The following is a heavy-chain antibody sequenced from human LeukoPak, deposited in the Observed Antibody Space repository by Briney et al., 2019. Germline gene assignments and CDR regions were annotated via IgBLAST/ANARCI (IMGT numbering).Heavy chain of an antibody. Sequence: GGSLRLSCAASGFTFSSFIMSWVRQAPGMGLEWVSTISDSGSSSFYADSVKGRFTISRDSSKNTVYLQMNSLRAEDTALYYCARRRNYASEYWGQGTLVTVSS. CDR3: ARRRNYASEY. CDR1: GFTFSSFI. D-gene: IGHD1-14*01. J-gene: IGHJ1*01. V-gene: IGHV3-23*01. CDR2: ISDSGSSS.